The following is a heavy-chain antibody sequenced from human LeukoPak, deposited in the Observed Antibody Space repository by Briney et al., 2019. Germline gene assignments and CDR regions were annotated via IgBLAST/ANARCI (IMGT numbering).Heavy chain of an antibody. J-gene: IGHJ4*02. Sequence: SETLSLTCTVSAYSISSGYYWGWIRQPPGKGLEWIGSIYHSGSTYYNPSLKSRVTISVDTSKNQFSLKLSSVTAADTAVYYCARYPYSSSWGFDYWGQGTLVTVSS. V-gene: IGHV4-38-2*02. CDR1: AYSISSGYY. CDR3: ARYPYSSSWGFDY. D-gene: IGHD6-13*01. CDR2: IYHSGST.